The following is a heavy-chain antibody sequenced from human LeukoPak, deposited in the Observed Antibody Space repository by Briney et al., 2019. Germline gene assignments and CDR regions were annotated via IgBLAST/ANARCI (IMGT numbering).Heavy chain of an antibody. J-gene: IGHJ5*02. D-gene: IGHD5-24*01. CDR3: ARDVVEMVHGWFDP. CDR1: GVSISTYS. CDR2: ISYSGST. Sequence: PSESLSLTCTVSGVSISTYSWSWIRQPPGKGLEWIGYISYSGSTSYNPSLRSRVTISVDTSKNQFSLKLSSVTAADTAVYYCARDVVEMVHGWFDPWGQGTLVTVSS. V-gene: IGHV4-59*01.